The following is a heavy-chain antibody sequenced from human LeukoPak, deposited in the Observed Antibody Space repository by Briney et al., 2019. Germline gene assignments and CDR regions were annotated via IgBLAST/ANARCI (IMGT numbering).Heavy chain of an antibody. CDR1: GYTFTTYA. D-gene: IGHD6-6*01. CDR3: ARDRSSFSYAFDI. J-gene: IGHJ3*02. V-gene: IGHV1-3*04. Sequence: ASVTVSCKASGYTFTTYAIHWVRQAPGQRLEWVGWISTYNDDRKYSPKFQGTVTITTDTSASTAYLELSSLRSEDTAVYYCARDRSSFSYAFDIWGQGTMVTVSS. CDR2: ISTYNDDR.